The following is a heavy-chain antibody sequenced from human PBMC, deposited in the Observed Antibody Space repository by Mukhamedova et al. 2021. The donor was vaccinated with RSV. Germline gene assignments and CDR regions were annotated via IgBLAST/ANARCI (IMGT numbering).Heavy chain of an antibody. J-gene: IGHJ4*02. CDR2: IYPGDSDT. Sequence: MGGQVLEWLGIIYPGDSDTRYSPSFQRQVTISSDKPISTAYLQWSSLKASDNARYYCASPAETAIDYWGQGTLVTGST. CDR3: ASPAETAIDY. V-gene: IGHV5-51*04. D-gene: IGHD2-21*02.